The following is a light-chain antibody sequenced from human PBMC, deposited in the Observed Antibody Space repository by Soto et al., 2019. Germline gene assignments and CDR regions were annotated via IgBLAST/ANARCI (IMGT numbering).Light chain of an antibody. J-gene: IGLJ1*01. CDR2: DNN. CDR1: SSNIGNNY. CDR3: GTWDSTLSYV. V-gene: IGLV1-51*01. Sequence: QSVLTQPPSVSAAPGQKVTISCSGSSSNIGNNYVSWYQQLPGTVPKLLIYDNNKRPSGIPDRFSGSKSGTSATLGITGLQTGDEADYYCGTWDSTLSYVFGTGTKVTV.